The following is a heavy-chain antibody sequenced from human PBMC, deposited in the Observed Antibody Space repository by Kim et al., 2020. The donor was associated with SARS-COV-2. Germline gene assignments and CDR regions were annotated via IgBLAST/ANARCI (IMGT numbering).Heavy chain of an antibody. V-gene: IGHV1-24*01. CDR2: FDPEDGET. D-gene: IGHD1-1*01. J-gene: IGHJ4*02. CDR1: GYTLTELS. Sequence: ASVKVSCKVSGYTLTELSMHCVRQAPGKGLEWMGGFDPEDGETIYAQKFQGRVTMTEDTSTDTAYMELSSLRSEDTAVYYCATAGDYRTHYFDYCRQGTLLTV. CDR3: ATAGDYRTHYFDY.